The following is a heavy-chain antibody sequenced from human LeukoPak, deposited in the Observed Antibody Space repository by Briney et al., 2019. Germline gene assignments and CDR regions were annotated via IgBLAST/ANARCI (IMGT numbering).Heavy chain of an antibody. J-gene: IGHJ3*02. D-gene: IGHD3-22*01. Sequence: GGSLRLSCAASGFTFDDYGMSWVRQDPGKGLEWVSGINWNGGSTGYADSVKGRFTISRDNDKNSLYLQMNSLRAEDTALYYCARVGYDSTPTWGDAFDIWGQGTMVTVSS. CDR2: INWNGGST. CDR3: ARVGYDSTPTWGDAFDI. V-gene: IGHV3-20*04. CDR1: GFTFDDYG.